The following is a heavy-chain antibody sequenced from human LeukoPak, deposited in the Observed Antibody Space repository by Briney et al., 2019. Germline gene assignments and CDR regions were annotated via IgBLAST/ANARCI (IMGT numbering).Heavy chain of an antibody. CDR3: ARVYYYDSSGPRDAFDI. CDR2: INPNSGGT. V-gene: IGHV1-2*02. Sequence: ASVKVSCKASGYTFTGYYMHWVRQAPGQGLEWMGWINPNSGGTNYAQKFQGRVTMTRDTSISTAYMELSRLRSDDTAVYYCARVYYYDSSGPRDAFDIWGQGTMVTVSS. J-gene: IGHJ3*02. D-gene: IGHD3-22*01. CDR1: GYTFTGYY.